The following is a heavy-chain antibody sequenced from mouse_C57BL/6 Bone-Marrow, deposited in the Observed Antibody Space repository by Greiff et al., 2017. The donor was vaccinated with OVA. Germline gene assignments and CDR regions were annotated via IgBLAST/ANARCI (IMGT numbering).Heavy chain of an antibody. D-gene: IGHD1-1*01. CDR3: ARNSPITTVVAGYFDY. V-gene: IGHV2-9-1*01. CDR2: IWTGGGT. Sequence: QVQLKESGPGLVAPSQSLSITCTVSGFSLTSYAISWVRQPPGKGLEWLGVIWTGGGTNYNSALKSRLSISKDNSKSQVFLKMNRLQTDDTARYYCARNSPITTVVAGYFDYWGQGTTLTVSS. CDR1: GFSLTSYA. J-gene: IGHJ2*01.